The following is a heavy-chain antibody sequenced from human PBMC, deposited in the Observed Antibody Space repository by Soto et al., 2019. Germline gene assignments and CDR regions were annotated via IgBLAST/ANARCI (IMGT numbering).Heavy chain of an antibody. CDR2: ISYDGSNK. V-gene: IGHV3-30-3*01. J-gene: IGHJ3*02. D-gene: IGHD2-2*01. Sequence: QPGGSLRLSCAASGFTFISYAMHWVRQAPGKGLEWVAVISYDGSNKYYGDSVKGRFTISRDNSKNTLYLQMNSLRAEDTAVYYCARDNGYQLLLYAFDIWGQGTMVTVS. CDR3: ARDNGYQLLLYAFDI. CDR1: GFTFISYA.